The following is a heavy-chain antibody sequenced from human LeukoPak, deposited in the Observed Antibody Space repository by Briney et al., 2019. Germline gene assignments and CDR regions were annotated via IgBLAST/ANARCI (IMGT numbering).Heavy chain of an antibody. D-gene: IGHD7-27*01. Sequence: PGGSLRLSCAAPGFTFSSYGMHWVRQAPGKGLEWVAFIRYDGSNKYYADSVKGRFTISRDNAQNSLYLQMNSLRAEDTAVYYCAKGDVSVTREFDYWGQGTLVTVSS. J-gene: IGHJ4*02. CDR1: GFTFSSYG. V-gene: IGHV3-30*02. CDR3: AKGDVSVTREFDY. CDR2: IRYDGSNK.